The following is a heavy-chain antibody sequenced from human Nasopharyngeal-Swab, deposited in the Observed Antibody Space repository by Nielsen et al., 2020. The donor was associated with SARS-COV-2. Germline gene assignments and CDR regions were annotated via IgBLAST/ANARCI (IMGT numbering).Heavy chain of an antibody. CDR1: GFTFSSYA. Sequence: GESLKIPCAASGFTFSSYAMSWVRQAPGKGLEWVSAISGSGGSTYYADSVKGRFTISRDNSKNTLYLQMNSLRAEDTAVYYCAKDLRYSNGWYGGPDAFDIWGQGTMVTVSS. D-gene: IGHD6-19*01. J-gene: IGHJ3*02. V-gene: IGHV3-23*01. CDR2: ISGSGGST. CDR3: AKDLRYSNGWYGGPDAFDI.